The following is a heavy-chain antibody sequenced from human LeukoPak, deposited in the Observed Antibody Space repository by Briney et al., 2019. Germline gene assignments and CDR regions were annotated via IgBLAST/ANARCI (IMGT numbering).Heavy chain of an antibody. CDR2: IYDSGTT. J-gene: IGHJ4*02. CDR1: GGSISSSTYY. V-gene: IGHV4-39*01. CDR3: ARTVYSSLD. D-gene: IGHD6-13*01. Sequence: SETLSLTCTVSGGSISSSTYYWGWIRQPPGKGLEWIGTIYDSGTTYYNPSLKSRVTISVDTSKNQFSLKLSSVTAADTAVYYCARTVYSSLDWGQGTLVTVSS.